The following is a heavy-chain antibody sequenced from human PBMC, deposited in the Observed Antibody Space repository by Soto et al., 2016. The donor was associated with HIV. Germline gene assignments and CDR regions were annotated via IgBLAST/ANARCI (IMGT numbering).Heavy chain of an antibody. J-gene: IGHJ4*02. D-gene: IGHD1-1*01. V-gene: IGHV3-21*01. CDR2: ISSTSNYI. CDR1: GFTFSSYT. Sequence: EVQLVESGGGLVKPGGSLRLSCAASGFTFSSYTVNWVRQAPGRGLEWVSSISSTSNYIYYADSAKGRFTISRDNAKNSLYLQMNSLRAEDTAVYYCAKVLKNWNYFDYWGQGTLVTVSS. CDR3: AKVLKNWNYFDY.